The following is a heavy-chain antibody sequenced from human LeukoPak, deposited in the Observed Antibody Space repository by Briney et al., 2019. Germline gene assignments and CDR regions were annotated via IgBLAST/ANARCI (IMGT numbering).Heavy chain of an antibody. D-gene: IGHD3-16*01. CDR3: APHMITFGGVIP. J-gene: IGHJ5*02. CDR2: IYHSGST. CDR1: GGSISSGGYY. Sequence: ASETLSLTCTVSGGSISSGGYYWSWIRQPPGKGLEWVGYIYHSGSTYYNPSLKSRVTISVDRSKNQFSLKLSSVTAADTAVYYCAPHMITFGGVIPWGQGTLVTVSS. V-gene: IGHV4-30-2*01.